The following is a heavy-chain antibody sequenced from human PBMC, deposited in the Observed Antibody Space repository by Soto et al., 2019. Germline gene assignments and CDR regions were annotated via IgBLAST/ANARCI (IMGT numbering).Heavy chain of an antibody. Sequence: GESLKISCKGCGYSFTTYWIAWVRQMPGKGLEWMGIIYPGDSDTRYSPSFKVQVTISADKSINTAYLQWSSLKASDTAMYYCARAAVAGTSSASDIWGQGTMVTVSS. V-gene: IGHV5-51*01. CDR2: IYPGDSDT. CDR3: ARAAVAGTSSASDI. CDR1: GYSFTTYW. J-gene: IGHJ3*02. D-gene: IGHD6-19*01.